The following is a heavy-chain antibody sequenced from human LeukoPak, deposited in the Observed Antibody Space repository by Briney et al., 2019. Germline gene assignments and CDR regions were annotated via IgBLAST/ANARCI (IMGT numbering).Heavy chain of an antibody. V-gene: IGHV4-59*08. D-gene: IGHD5-24*01. J-gene: IGHJ4*02. CDR2: IYYSGST. CDR3: ARGRENGNNPLDY. Sequence: SETLSLTCTVSGGSISSYYWSWIRQPPGKGLEWIGYIYYSGSTNYNPSLKSRVTISVDTSKNQFSLKLSSVTAADTAVYYCARGRENGNNPLDYWGQGTLVTVSS. CDR1: GGSISSYY.